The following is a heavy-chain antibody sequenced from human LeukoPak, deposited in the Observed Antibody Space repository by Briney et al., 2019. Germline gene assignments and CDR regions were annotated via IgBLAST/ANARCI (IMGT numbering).Heavy chain of an antibody. D-gene: IGHD3-10*01. V-gene: IGHV3-49*04. CDR2: IRSKAYGGTT. CDR3: TRSKAPFGIYYYYGMDV. CDR1: GFTFGDYA. Sequence: GGSLRLSCTASGFTFGDYAMSWVRQAPGKGLEWVGFIRSKAYGGTTEYAASVKGRFTISRDDSKSIAYLQMNSLKTEDTAVYYCTRSKAPFGIYYYYGMDVWGQGTTVTVSS. J-gene: IGHJ6*02.